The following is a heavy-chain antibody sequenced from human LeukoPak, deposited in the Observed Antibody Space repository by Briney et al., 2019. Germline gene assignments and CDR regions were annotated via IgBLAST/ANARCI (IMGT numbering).Heavy chain of an antibody. D-gene: IGHD6-13*01. CDR3: AKAQIKGSTWSYFDY. Sequence: PGGSLRLSCAASGFTFSDYYMSWIRQAPGKGLEWVSYISTTSSFTKYADSVKGRFTISRDNAKNSLYLQMNSLRAEDTAVYYCAKAQIKGSTWSYFDYWGQGTLVTVSS. CDR1: GFTFSDYY. J-gene: IGHJ4*02. CDR2: ISTTSSFT. V-gene: IGHV3-11*06.